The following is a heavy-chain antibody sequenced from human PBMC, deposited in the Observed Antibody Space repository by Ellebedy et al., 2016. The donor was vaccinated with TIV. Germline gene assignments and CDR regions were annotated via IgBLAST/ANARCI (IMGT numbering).Heavy chain of an antibody. CDR2: IKQDGSVK. CDR3: AKVEYSGYDRYYFDY. V-gene: IGHV3-7*03. J-gene: IGHJ4*02. Sequence: GGSLRLXXAASGITLSSYWVSWVRQAPGKGLEWVANIKQDGSVKNYVDSVRGRFTISRDNSKNTLYLQMNSLRAEDTAVYYCAKVEYSGYDRYYFDYWGQGTLVTVSS. CDR1: GITLSSYW. D-gene: IGHD5-12*01.